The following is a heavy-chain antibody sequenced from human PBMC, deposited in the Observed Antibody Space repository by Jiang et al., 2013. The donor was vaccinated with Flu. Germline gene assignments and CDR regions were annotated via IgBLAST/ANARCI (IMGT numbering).Heavy chain of an antibody. D-gene: IGHD3-10*01. CDR3: ARHSWKPFNSITMVRGDLLFDY. CDR2: INHSGDT. V-gene: IGHV4-34*01. CDR1: GGSFSGYF. J-gene: IGHJ4*02. Sequence: SLTCAAYGGSFSGYFWSWIRQPPGKGLEWIGEINHSGDTNYSPSLKSRVTISVDTSKNQFSLKLSSVTAADTAVYYCARHSWKPFNSITMVRGDLLFDYWGQGTLVTVSS.